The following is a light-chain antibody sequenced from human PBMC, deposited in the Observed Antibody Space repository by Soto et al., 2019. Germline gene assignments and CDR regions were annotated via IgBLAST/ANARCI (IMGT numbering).Light chain of an antibody. Sequence: EIVLTQSPGTLSLSPWERATLSCRASQSVSSTYLAWYQQKPGQAPRRLIYEASSRATGIPDRFSGSGSGTDFTLTISRREPEDFAVYYCHQYGTSLLTFGGGTKVDI. CDR2: EAS. CDR1: QSVSSTY. V-gene: IGKV3-20*01. J-gene: IGKJ4*01. CDR3: HQYGTSLLT.